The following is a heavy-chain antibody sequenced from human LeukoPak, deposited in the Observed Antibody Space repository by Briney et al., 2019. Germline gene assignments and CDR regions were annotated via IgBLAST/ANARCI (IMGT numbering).Heavy chain of an antibody. D-gene: IGHD7-27*01. J-gene: IGHJ4*02. Sequence: GGSLRLSCAASGFTFSSYTMSWVRQAPGKGLEWVPTITTSDGNTYYADSVKGRFTVSRDNSKNTLFLQMNSLRAEDTAVYYCAKDGGLWVSAHWGDSWGRGTLVTVSS. V-gene: IGHV3-23*01. CDR2: ITTSDGNT. CDR3: AKDGGLWVSAHWGDS. CDR1: GFTFSSYT.